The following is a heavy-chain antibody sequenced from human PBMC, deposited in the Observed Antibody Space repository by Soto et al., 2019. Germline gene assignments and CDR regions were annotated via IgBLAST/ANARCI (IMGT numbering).Heavy chain of an antibody. D-gene: IGHD5-12*01. J-gene: IGHJ4*02. CDR1: GFTFSGSA. CDR3: TRQLNSGYDNFGY. Sequence: EVQLVESGGRLVQPGGSLKLSCAASGFTFSGSAMHWVRQASGKGLEWVGRIRSKANSYATAYAASVKGRFTISRDDSKNTAYLQTNRLKTEDTAVYYCTRQLNSGYDNFGYWGQGTLVTVSS. V-gene: IGHV3-73*02. CDR2: IRSKANSYAT.